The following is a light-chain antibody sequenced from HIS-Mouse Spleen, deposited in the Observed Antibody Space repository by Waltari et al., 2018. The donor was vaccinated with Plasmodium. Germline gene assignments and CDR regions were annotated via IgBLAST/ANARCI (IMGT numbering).Light chain of an antibody. CDR1: QGISSY. V-gene: IGKV1-8*01. CDR2: AAS. Sequence: AIRMTQSPSSFSASTGARVTITCRASQGISSYLDWYQQKPGKAPKLLFCAASTLQSGVPARFSGSGSGTDFTLTISCLQSEDFATYYCQQYYSYPLTCGGGTKVEIK. J-gene: IGKJ4*01. CDR3: QQYYSYPLT.